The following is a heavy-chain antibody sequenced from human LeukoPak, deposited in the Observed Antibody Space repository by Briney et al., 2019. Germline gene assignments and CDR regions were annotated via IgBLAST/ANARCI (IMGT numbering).Heavy chain of an antibody. V-gene: IGHV1-18*01. J-gene: IGHJ4*02. Sequence: ASVKVSCKASGYTFASYGISWVRQAPGQGLEWMGWISVYNGNTNYAQKLPGRVTMTTDTSTSTAYMELRSLRSDDTAVYYCAREIQSRADYWGQGTLVTVSS. CDR1: GYTFASYG. CDR2: ISVYNGNT. CDR3: AREIQSRADY.